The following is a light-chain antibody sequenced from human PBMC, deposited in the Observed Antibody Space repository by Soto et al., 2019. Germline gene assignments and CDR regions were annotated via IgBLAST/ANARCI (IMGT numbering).Light chain of an antibody. J-gene: IGKJ1*01. CDR2: WTS. V-gene: IGKV4-1*01. CDR1: QSVLYSSNNKNY. Sequence: DIVMTQSPDSLAVSLGERATINCKSSQSVLYSSNNKNYLAWYQQKPGQPPKLLIYWTSTRESGVPDRFSGSGYGTDFTLTISSLQAEDVAVYYCQQYYSTPLTFGQGTKVEIK. CDR3: QQYYSTPLT.